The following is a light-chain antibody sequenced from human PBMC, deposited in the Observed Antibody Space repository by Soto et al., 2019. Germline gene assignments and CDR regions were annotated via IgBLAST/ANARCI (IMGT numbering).Light chain of an antibody. J-gene: IGKJ1*01. CDR2: GAS. V-gene: IGKV3-15*01. Sequence: EIVMTQSPGTLSVSPGEGATLSCRASQSVSTNLAWYQQKPDQAPRLLIYGASTTATGMPAMFSGSGSGTEFTLTISSLQSEDFSVYYCQQYYTWPRTFGQGTWVEIK. CDR3: QQYYTWPRT. CDR1: QSVSTN.